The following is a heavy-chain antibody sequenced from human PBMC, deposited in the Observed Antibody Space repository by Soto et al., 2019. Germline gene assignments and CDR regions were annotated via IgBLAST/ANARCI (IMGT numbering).Heavy chain of an antibody. CDR3: AKDQSNSNPLYYFDF. V-gene: IGHV3-23*01. D-gene: IGHD3-22*01. Sequence: LRLSCAASGFTFSIYAMTWVRQSPGKGLEWVSSMSRTGDNTYYADSVKGRFTISRDNSKNTLYLQMNSLRAEDTAIYYCAKDQSNSNPLYYFDFWGPGTLVTVSS. CDR2: MSRTGDNT. J-gene: IGHJ4*02. CDR1: GFTFSIYA.